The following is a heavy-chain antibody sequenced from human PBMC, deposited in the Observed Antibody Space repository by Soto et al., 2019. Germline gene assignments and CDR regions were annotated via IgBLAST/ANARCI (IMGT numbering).Heavy chain of an antibody. V-gene: IGHV1-69*06. J-gene: IGHJ6*02. CDR1: GGTFSSYA. CDR3: ARDSFPTTTKGHGVYLYYGVDV. CDR2: IIPIFGTA. D-gene: IGHD4-4*01. Sequence: SVKVSCKASGGTFSSYAISWVRQAPGQGLEWMGGIIPIFGTANYAQKFQGRVTITADKSTSTAYMELSSLRPDDTAVFYCARDSFPTTTKGHGVYLYYGVDVWGQGTTVTVSS.